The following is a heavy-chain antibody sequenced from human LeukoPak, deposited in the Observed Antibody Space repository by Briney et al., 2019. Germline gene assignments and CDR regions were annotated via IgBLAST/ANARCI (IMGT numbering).Heavy chain of an antibody. Sequence: GGSLRLSCAASGFTFNSYAMRWVRQAPGKGLEWVSDISGSGGSTYYADSVKGRFTISRDNSKNTLYLQMNSLRAEDTAVYYCAKARWLAAPTAIGYWGQGTLVTVTA. CDR1: GFTFNSYA. J-gene: IGHJ4*02. D-gene: IGHD6-6*01. CDR2: ISGSGGST. V-gene: IGHV3-23*01. CDR3: AKARWLAAPTAIGY.